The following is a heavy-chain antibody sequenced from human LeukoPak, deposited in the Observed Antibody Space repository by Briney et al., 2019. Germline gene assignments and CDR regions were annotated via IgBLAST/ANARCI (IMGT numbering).Heavy chain of an antibody. Sequence: PSETLSLTCTVSGGSISSYYWSWIRQPPGKGLEWIGYIYYSGSTNYNPSLKSRVTISVDTSKNQFSLKLSSVTAADTAVYYCARVNFSFADYWGQGTLVTVSS. V-gene: IGHV4-59*12. CDR1: GGSISSYY. CDR2: IYYSGST. D-gene: IGHD2/OR15-2a*01. CDR3: ARVNFSFADY. J-gene: IGHJ4*02.